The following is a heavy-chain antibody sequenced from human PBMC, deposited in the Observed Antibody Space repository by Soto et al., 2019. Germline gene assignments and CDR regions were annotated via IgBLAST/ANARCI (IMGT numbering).Heavy chain of an antibody. V-gene: IGHV1-46*01. CDR2: ITPSGGTT. CDR3: ARGTTLVRGLRDGMDV. CDR1: GYTFTNYF. D-gene: IGHD3-10*01. J-gene: IGHJ6*02. Sequence: QVQLVQSGTEVKTPGASVRVSCRASGYTFTNYFMHWVRQAPGQGLEWMGVITPSGGTTRYAQKXXXXVXXXXXXXXXXXXIAMSSLRPEDTAIYYCARGTTLVRGLRDGMDVWGQGTTVTVSS.